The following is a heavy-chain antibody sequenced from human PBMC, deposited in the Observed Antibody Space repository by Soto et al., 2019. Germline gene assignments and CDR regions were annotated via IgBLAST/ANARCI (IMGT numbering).Heavy chain of an antibody. CDR3: ARGHIWGGMDV. Sequence: ASVKVSCKASGYTFRNYGITWVRQAPGQGLEWMAWISPYNGNTNYAQDPQGRVTMTRNTSISTAYMELSSLRSEDTAVYYCARGHIWGGMDVWGQGTTVTVSS. D-gene: IGHD3-16*01. CDR1: GYTFRNYG. V-gene: IGHV1-18*01. J-gene: IGHJ6*02. CDR2: ISPYNGNT.